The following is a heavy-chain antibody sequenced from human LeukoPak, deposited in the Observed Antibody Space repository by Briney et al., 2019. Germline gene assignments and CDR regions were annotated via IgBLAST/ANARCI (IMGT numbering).Heavy chain of an antibody. CDR2: IYYSGST. J-gene: IGHJ5*02. D-gene: IGHD2-21*02. CDR1: GGSISSYY. CDR3: AGTPLGVVTASSCLAWFDP. Sequence: PSETLSLTCTVSGGSISSYYWSWIRQPPGKGLEWIGYIYYSGSTNYNPSLKSRVTISVDTSKNQFSLKLSSVTAADTAVYYCAGTPLGVVTASSCLAWFDPWGQGTLVTVSS. V-gene: IGHV4-59*01.